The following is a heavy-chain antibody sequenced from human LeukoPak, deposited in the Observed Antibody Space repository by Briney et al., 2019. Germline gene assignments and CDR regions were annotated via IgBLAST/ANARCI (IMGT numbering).Heavy chain of an antibody. CDR3: AKGARGMEMATNFDY. CDR1: GFTFSSYA. D-gene: IGHD5-24*01. CDR2: ISGSGGST. J-gene: IGHJ4*02. Sequence: GGSLRLSCAASGFTFSSYAMSWVRQAPGKGLEWVSAISGSGGSTYYADSVKGRFTISRDNSKNTLYPQMNSLRAEDTAVYYCAKGARGMEMATNFDYWGQGTLVTVSS. V-gene: IGHV3-23*01.